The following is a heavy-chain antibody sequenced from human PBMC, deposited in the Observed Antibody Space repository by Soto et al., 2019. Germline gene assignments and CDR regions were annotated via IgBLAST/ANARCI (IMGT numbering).Heavy chain of an antibody. V-gene: IGHV3-11*06. J-gene: IGHJ5*02. CDR1: GCTFGDCY. CDR3: VRGGGGGLFDP. D-gene: IGHD2-15*01. Sequence: GGCLRLSCAGSGCTFGDCYMNWIRQAPGKGLEWLSYISPGSRYPAYADSVKGRFTISRDNAKRSLYLQMMSLTAEDTAIYYCVRGGGGGLFDPWGQGTMVTVSS. CDR2: ISPGSRYP.